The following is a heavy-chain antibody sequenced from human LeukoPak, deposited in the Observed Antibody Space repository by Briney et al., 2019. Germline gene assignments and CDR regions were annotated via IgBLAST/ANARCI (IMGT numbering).Heavy chain of an antibody. CDR3: ATSTGYSSGWFPWGRY. CDR1: GGSVSRSNW. CDR2: IHHSGST. J-gene: IGHJ4*02. V-gene: IGHV4-4*02. D-gene: IGHD6-19*01. Sequence: SETLSLTCAVSGGSVSRSNWWNWVRQPPGKGLEWIGEIHHSGSTNYNPSLKSRVTMSVDTSKNQFSLKLSSVTAADTAVYYCATSTGYSSGWFPWGRYWGQGTLVTVSS.